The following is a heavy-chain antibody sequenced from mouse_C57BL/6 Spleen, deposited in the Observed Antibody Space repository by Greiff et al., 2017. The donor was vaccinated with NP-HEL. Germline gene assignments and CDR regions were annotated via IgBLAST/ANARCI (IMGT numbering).Heavy chain of an antibody. J-gene: IGHJ4*01. D-gene: IGHD1-1*01. CDR3: ASQGITTVVDYYAMDY. CDR2: IYPGDGDT. Sequence: QVQLQQSGAELVKPGASVKISCKASGYAFSSYWMNWVKQRPGKGLEWIGQIYPGDGDTNYNGKFKGKATLTADKSSSTAYMQLSSLTSEDSAVYFCASQGITTVVDYYAMDYWGQGTSVTVSS. V-gene: IGHV1-80*01. CDR1: GYAFSSYW.